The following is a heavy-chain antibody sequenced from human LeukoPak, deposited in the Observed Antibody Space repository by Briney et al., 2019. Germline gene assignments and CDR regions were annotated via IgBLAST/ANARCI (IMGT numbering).Heavy chain of an antibody. D-gene: IGHD3-10*01. Sequence: GGSLRLSCAASGFTSSSYRMYSGCHAPGKGLWWVASNRNEGITTNHADYVKGRFTISRDNAKYTLYLQMNSVRVEDTAVYDCVRDLVAGSGGGDYWGQGTLVTVSS. V-gene: IGHV3-74*01. J-gene: IGHJ4*02. CDR2: NRNEGITT. CDR1: GFTSSSYR. CDR3: VRDLVAGSGGGDY.